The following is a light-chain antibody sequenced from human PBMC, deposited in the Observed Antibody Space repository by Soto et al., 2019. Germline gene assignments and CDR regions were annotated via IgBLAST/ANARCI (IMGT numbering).Light chain of an antibody. CDR1: SSDVGGYNF. CDR3: SSFTISSTVI. J-gene: IGLJ2*01. Sequence: QSVLTQPASVSGSPGQSITISCTGTSSDVGGYNFVSWYQQHPGKAPKLMIYEVRNRPSGVSNRFAGSKSGNTASLTISGLQAEDEADYYCSSFTISSTVIFGGGTQLTVL. V-gene: IGLV2-14*01. CDR2: EVR.